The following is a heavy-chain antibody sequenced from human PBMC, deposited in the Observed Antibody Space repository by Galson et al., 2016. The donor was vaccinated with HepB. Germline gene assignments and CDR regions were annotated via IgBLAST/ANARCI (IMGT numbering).Heavy chain of an antibody. J-gene: IGHJ4*02. CDR1: GYSFITYW. Sequence: QSGAEVKKPGESLRISCMGSGYSFITYWIGWVRQLPGKGLEWMGITYPRESNTRYSPSFHGQVTISADKSISTLYLHWSSLKASDTAMYYCARVMGQWLPYFWGQGTLVTVSS. CDR3: ARVMGQWLPYF. CDR2: TYPRESNT. V-gene: IGHV5-51*01. D-gene: IGHD6-19*01.